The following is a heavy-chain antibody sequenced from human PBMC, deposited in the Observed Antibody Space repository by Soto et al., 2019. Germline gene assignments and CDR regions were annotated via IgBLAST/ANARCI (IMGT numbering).Heavy chain of an antibody. CDR2: ISGTMGSVRDP. CDR1: GFTFSTYT. V-gene: IGHV3-23*01. J-gene: IGHJ5*01. CDR3: EKARCSSSACYAPDS. Sequence: EVHLLESGGGLVQPGGSLRLSCVASGFTFSTYTMSWVRRAPGKGLEWVSVISGTMGSVRDPYYADCVQGRFTISKDDFNSNLYLQMDGLRAEYTAIYYCEKARCSSSACYAPDSWGQGTLVTVSS. D-gene: IGHD2-15*01.